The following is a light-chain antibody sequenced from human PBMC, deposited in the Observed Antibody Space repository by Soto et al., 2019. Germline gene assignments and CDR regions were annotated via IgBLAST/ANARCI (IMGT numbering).Light chain of an antibody. Sequence: QSVLTQPASVSGSPGQSITISCTGTSSDIGGYNYVSWYQQHPGKAPKLTIYEVSDRPSGLSNRLSGSKSGNTASLTISGLQAEDEADYYCSSYTTSSTLVFGTGTKV. CDR1: SSDIGGYNY. CDR3: SSYTTSSTLV. J-gene: IGLJ1*01. V-gene: IGLV2-14*01. CDR2: EVS.